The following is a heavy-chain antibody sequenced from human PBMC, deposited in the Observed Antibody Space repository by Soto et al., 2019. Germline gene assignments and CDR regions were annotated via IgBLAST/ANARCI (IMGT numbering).Heavy chain of an antibody. CDR2: IYYGGST. J-gene: IGHJ4*02. CDR1: GGSFSSSSFY. Sequence: SETLSLTCTVSGGSFSSSSFYWGWIRQPPGKGLEWIGSIYYGGSTYYSPSLKSRVIISVDTSKKQFSLKLSSVTAADTAVYYCARHFGRWIGMTHPYYFDNWGQGTLVTVSS. D-gene: IGHD2-21*01. CDR3: ARHFGRWIGMTHPYYFDN. V-gene: IGHV4-39*01.